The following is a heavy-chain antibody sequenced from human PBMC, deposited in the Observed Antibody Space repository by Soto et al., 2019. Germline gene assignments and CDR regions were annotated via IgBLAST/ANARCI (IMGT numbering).Heavy chain of an antibody. CDR1: GYSFTTYW. D-gene: IGHD3-3*01. CDR2: IYPGDSDT. J-gene: IGHJ6*02. V-gene: IGHV5-51*01. Sequence: GESLKISCQGSGYSFTTYWIAWVRQMPGEGLEWMGIIYPGDSDTRYSPSFQGQVTISADKSISTAYLQWSSLKASDTAMYYCARRSGTSGSGMDVWGQGTTVTVSS. CDR3: ARRSGTSGSGMDV.